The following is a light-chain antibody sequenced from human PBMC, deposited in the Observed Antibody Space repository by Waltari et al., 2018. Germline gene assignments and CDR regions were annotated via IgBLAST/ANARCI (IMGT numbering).Light chain of an antibody. Sequence: QSALTQPASVSGSPGQSITISCTGNSSDFGEYNLVSWYQQHAGQVPKLIIYEVNKRPSGFSTRFSGSRSGNTASLTISGLQAEDEATYFCCSYAGTTSWLFGGGTKVTVL. J-gene: IGLJ3*02. CDR2: EVN. CDR1: SSDFGEYNL. CDR3: CSYAGTTSWL. V-gene: IGLV2-23*02.